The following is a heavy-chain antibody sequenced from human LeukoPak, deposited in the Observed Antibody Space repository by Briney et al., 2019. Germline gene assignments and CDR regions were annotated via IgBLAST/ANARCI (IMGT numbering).Heavy chain of an antibody. J-gene: IGHJ4*02. D-gene: IGHD3-10*01. CDR1: GDSITSDGFH. CDR2: IWPSGDN. V-gene: IGHV4-31*03. Sequence: TVSHTCSVSGDSITSDGFHWSWIRQHPQKGLEWIGHIWPSGDNYYNPSLKSRASISLDTYKNQFSLRLTSVTVADTAVYFCARGRPYYYGSGSYTALDSWGQGAMLSVSS. CDR3: ARGRPYYYGSGSYTALDS.